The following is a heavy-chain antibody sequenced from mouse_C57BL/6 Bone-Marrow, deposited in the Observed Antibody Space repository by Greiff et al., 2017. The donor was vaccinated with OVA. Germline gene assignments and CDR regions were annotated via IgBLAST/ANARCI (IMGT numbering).Heavy chain of an antibody. D-gene: IGHD2-2*01. J-gene: IGHJ4*01. CDR1: GYTFTDYY. CDR3: ARGGLHYAMDY. V-gene: IGHV1-19*01. CDR2: INPYNGGT. Sequence: EVQLQQSGPVLVKPGASVKMSCKASGYTFTDYYMNWVKQSHGKSLEWIGVINPYNGGTSYNQKFKGKATLTVDKSSSTAYMELNSLTSEDSAVYYCARGGLHYAMDYWGQGTSVTVSS.